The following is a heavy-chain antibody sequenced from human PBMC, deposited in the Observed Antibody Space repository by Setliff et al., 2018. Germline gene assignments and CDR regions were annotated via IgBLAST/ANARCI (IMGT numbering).Heavy chain of an antibody. CDR3: ARGGTFRYFDY. CDR2: VYYSGIA. Sequence: SETLSLTCTVSGGSISTYYWSWTRQPPGKGLEWIGYVYYSGIANYSPSLKSRLTISVDTSKNQFSLKLRSVTAADTAVYYCARGGTFRYFDYWGQGTPVTV. J-gene: IGHJ4*02. CDR1: GGSISTYY. V-gene: IGHV4-59*01. D-gene: IGHD5-12*01.